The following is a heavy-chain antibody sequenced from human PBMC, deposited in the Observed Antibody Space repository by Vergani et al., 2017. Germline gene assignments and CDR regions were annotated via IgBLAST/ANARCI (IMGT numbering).Heavy chain of an antibody. J-gene: IGHJ6*03. CDR2: IYYSGST. V-gene: IGHV4-59*01. Sequence: QVQLQESGPGLVKPSETLSLTCTVSGGPISSYYWSWIRQPPGKGLEWIGYIYYSGSTNYNPSLKSRVTISVDTSKNQFSLKLSSVTAADTAVYYCARAGIAAAGTSDYYYYMDVWGKXP. CDR3: ARAGIAAAGTSDYYYYMDV. D-gene: IGHD6-13*01. CDR1: GGPISSYY.